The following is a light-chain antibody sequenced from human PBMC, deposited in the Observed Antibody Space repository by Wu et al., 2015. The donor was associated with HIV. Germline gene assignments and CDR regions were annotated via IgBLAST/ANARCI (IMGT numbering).Light chain of an antibody. CDR1: QSVNSN. J-gene: IGKJ3*01. CDR2: SAS. V-gene: IGKV3-15*01. CDR3: RQYNTRPGT. Sequence: EIVMTQSPATLSVSPGEGATLSCRASQSVNSNLAWYQQKPGQSPRLLIYSASTRATGIPARFSGSGSGTEFTLTISSMQSEDFAIYYCRQYNTRPGTFGPGTKVDIK.